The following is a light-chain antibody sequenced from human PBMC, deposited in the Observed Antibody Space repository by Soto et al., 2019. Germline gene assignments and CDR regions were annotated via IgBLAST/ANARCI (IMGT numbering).Light chain of an antibody. CDR1: QSVSSY. J-gene: IGKJ2*01. CDR3: QQRSNWPSMYT. Sequence: EIVLTQSPATLSLSPGERATLSCRASQSVSSYLAWYQQKPGQAPRLLIYDASTRATGIPARFSVSGSGTDFTLTISSREPEDFAVYYCQQRSNWPSMYTFGQGTKLEIK. V-gene: IGKV3-11*01. CDR2: DAS.